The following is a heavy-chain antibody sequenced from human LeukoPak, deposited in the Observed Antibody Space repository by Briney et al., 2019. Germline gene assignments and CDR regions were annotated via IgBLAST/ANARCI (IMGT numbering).Heavy chain of an antibody. CDR2: IKQDGSEK. J-gene: IGHJ5*02. CDR3: ARGADGVSSNSRGWFDP. D-gene: IGHD2-15*01. V-gene: IGHV3-7*01. CDR1: GIILSSYW. Sequence: GGSLRLSCAASGIILSSYWMSWVRQAPGKGLEWVANIKQDGSEKWYVDSVKGRFTISRDNAKNSLYLQMNSLRAEDTAVYSCARGADGVSSNSRGWFDPWGQGTLVTVSS.